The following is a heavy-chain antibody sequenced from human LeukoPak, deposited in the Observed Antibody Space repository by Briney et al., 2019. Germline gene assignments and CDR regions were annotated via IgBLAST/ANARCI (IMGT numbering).Heavy chain of an antibody. V-gene: IGHV3-7*01. CDR2: IEEDGSTT. Sequence: PGGSQRVSCVASGFTFSTHWVSWVRQAPGKGLEWVANIEEDGSTTDYVDSVKGRFTISRDNAKNSVFLQMNSLRAEDTAVYYRAPQNVILVLGGQGTLATVSS. CDR3: APQNVILVL. CDR1: GFTFSTHW. J-gene: IGHJ1*01. D-gene: IGHD3-22*01.